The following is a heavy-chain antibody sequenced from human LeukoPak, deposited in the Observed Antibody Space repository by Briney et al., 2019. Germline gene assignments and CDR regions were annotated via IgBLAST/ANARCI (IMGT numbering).Heavy chain of an antibody. Sequence: PGGSLRLSCAASGFTFSSYAMSWVRQAPGKGLEWVSAVSGSGGSTYYADSVKGRFTISRDNSKNTLYLQMNSPRAEDTAVYYCAKSGYSSSWYWFDPWGQGTLVTVSS. D-gene: IGHD6-13*01. CDR2: VSGSGGST. J-gene: IGHJ5*02. CDR3: AKSGYSSSWYWFDP. CDR1: GFTFSSYA. V-gene: IGHV3-23*01.